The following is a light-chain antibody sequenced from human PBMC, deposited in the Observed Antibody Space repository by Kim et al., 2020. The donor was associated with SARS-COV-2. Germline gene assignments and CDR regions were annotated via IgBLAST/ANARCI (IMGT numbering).Light chain of an antibody. CDR2: AAS. J-gene: IGKJ4*01. V-gene: IGKV1-8*01. Sequence: ASTGDRVTITCRASQGISSYLAWYQQKPGKDPKLLIYAASTLQSGVPSRFSGSGSGTDFTLTISCLQSEDFATYYCQQYYSHPLTFGGGTKVDIK. CDR3: QQYYSHPLT. CDR1: QGISSY.